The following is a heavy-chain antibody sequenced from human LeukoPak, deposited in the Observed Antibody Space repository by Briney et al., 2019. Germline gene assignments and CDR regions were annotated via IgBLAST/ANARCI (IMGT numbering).Heavy chain of an antibody. V-gene: IGHV3-23*01. CDR3: AQRGAFTSDPLDY. D-gene: IGHD3-16*01. CDR2: IGAGGGNT. Sequence: GGSLRLSCAASGFTFSSYAMNWVRQAPGKGLEWVSTIGAGGGNTYYADSVKGRFTISRDSAKNTLYLQMNSLRAEDTAVYYCAQRGAFTSDPLDYWGQGTLVTVSS. CDR1: GFTFSSYA. J-gene: IGHJ4*02.